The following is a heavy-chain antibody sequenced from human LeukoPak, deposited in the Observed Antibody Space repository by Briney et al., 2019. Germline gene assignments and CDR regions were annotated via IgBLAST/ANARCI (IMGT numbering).Heavy chain of an antibody. V-gene: IGHV3-33*06. J-gene: IGHJ3*02. Sequence: PGRSLRLSCAASGFTFSSYGMHWVRQAPGKGLEWVAVIWYDGSNKYYADSVKGRFTISRDNSKNTLYLQMNSLRAEDTAVYYCAKDSTGGIGAFDIWGQGTMVTVSP. CDR1: GFTFSSYG. CDR2: IWYDGSNK. CDR3: AKDSTGGIGAFDI. D-gene: IGHD1-26*01.